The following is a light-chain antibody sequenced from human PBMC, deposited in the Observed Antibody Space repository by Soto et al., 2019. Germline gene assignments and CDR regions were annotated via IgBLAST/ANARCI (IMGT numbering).Light chain of an antibody. J-gene: IGKJ5*01. CDR1: QSVSSSY. CDR2: GAS. V-gene: IGKV3-20*01. Sequence: IGLNHSAGTLSLSTGERATLSCRASQSVSSSYLAWYQQKPGQAPRLLIYGASSRSTGIPDRFSGSGSGTDFTLTISRLEPEDFAVYYCKQYARSPITFGQGTRLEIK. CDR3: KQYARSPIT.